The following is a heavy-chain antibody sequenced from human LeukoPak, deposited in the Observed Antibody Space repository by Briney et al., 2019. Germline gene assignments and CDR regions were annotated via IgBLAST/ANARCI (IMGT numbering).Heavy chain of an antibody. Sequence: SETLSLTCTVSGGSISSSSYYCGWIRQPPGKGLEWIGSIYYSGSTYYNPSLKSRVTMSVDTSKNQFSLKLSSVTAADTAVYYCARGYSSSWYYFDYWGQGTLVTVSS. CDR2: IYYSGST. V-gene: IGHV4-39*07. CDR3: ARGYSSSWYYFDY. D-gene: IGHD6-13*01. CDR1: GGSISSSSYY. J-gene: IGHJ4*02.